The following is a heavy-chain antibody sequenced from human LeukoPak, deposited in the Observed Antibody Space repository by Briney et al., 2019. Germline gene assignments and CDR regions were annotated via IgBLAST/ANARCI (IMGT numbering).Heavy chain of an antibody. Sequence: GGSLRLSCAASGFTFSSYAMSWVREAPGEGLEWVSNIKQDGSEKYCVDSMRGRYTISREDANNSLYVQMNSLRAEETAVYYFASDLYRPPGPAAFDIWGQGTMVTVSS. CDR2: IKQDGSEK. J-gene: IGHJ3*02. V-gene: IGHV3-7*05. CDR1: GFTFSSYA. D-gene: IGHD2/OR15-2a*01. CDR3: ASDLYRPPGPAAFDI.